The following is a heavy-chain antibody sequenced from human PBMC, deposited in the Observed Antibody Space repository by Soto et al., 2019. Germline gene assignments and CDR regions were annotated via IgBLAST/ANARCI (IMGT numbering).Heavy chain of an antibody. J-gene: IGHJ4*02. CDR3: ARDQSLFDYVWGSYHTVFDY. CDR2: IYHSGST. V-gene: IGHV4-38-2*02. CDR1: GYSISSGYY. Sequence: SETLSLTCAVSGYSISSGYYWGWIRQPPGKGLEWIGSIYHSGSTYYNPSLKSRVTISVDTSKNQFSLKLSSVTAADTAVYYCARDQSLFDYVWGSYHTVFDYCGQGTLVTVTS. D-gene: IGHD3-16*01.